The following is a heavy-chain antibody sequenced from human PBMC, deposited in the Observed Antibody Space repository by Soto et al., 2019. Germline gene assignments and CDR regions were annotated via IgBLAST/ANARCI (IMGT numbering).Heavy chain of an antibody. CDR3: ARHPHWLRGSGSYLGLSWSDP. CDR2: INHSGST. D-gene: IGHD3-10*01. Sequence: GPLSLSCAVSRASLTRYGISWAGFSFTKGREWSGEINHSGSTNYNTSLKCRVTITEDTSKNQFSLKLSSVTAADTAVYYCARHPHWLRGSGSYLGLSWSDPWGQGILLTVS. J-gene: IGHJ5*02. V-gene: IGHV4-34*01. CDR1: RASLTRYG.